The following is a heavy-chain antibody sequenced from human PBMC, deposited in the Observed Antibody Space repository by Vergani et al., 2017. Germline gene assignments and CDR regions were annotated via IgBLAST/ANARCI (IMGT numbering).Heavy chain of an antibody. Sequence: QLQLQESGPGLVKPSETLSLTCTVSGGSISSSSYYWSWIRQPPGKGLEWIGYIYYSGSTNYNPSLKSRVTISVDTSKNQFSLKLSSVTAADTAVYYCARGSYDSSGYYKYYYYGMDVLGQGTTVTVSS. J-gene: IGHJ6*02. CDR2: IYYSGST. V-gene: IGHV4-61*01. D-gene: IGHD3-22*01. CDR3: ARGSYDSSGYYKYYYYGMDV. CDR1: GGSISSSSYY.